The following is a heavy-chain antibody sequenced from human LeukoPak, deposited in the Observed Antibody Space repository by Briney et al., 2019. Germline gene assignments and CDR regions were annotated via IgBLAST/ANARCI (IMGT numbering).Heavy chain of an antibody. CDR3: ARHRGPHVGRME. Sequence: SETLSLTCIVSGGSLTGPYWSWIRQSPGKGLEWIGYIHYSGSTDYNPSLKSRVTISVDTSKNQFSLKLSSVTAADTAVYYCARHRGPHVGRMEWGQGTQVTVSS. J-gene: IGHJ4*02. D-gene: IGHD3-3*01. V-gene: IGHV4-59*08. CDR2: IHYSGST. CDR1: GGSLTGPY.